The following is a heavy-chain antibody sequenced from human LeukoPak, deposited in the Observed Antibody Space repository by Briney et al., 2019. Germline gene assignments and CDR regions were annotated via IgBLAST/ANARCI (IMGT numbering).Heavy chain of an antibody. J-gene: IGHJ6*03. Sequence: GASVKVSCKASGNTFTSYGISWVRQAPGQGLEWMGWISAYNGNTNYAQKLQGRVTMTTDTSTSTAYMELRSLRSDDTAVYYCARARPYGDYVYYYYYMDVWGKGTTVTVSS. V-gene: IGHV1-18*01. CDR2: ISAYNGNT. D-gene: IGHD4-17*01. CDR3: ARARPYGDYVYYYYYMDV. CDR1: GNTFTSYG.